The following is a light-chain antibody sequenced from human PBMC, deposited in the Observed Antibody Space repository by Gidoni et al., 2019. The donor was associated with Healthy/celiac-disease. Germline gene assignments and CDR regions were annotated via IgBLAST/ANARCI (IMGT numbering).Light chain of an antibody. V-gene: IGLV2-14*01. CDR2: EVS. CDR3: SSYTSSSTYV. Sequence: QSALTQPASVSGSPGQSITLSCTGTSSDVGGYNYVSWYQQHPGKAPKLMIYEVSNRPAGVSSRFAASKSGNTASLTISGLQAEDEADYYCSSYTSSSTYVFGTGTKVTVL. J-gene: IGLJ1*01. CDR1: SSDVGGYNY.